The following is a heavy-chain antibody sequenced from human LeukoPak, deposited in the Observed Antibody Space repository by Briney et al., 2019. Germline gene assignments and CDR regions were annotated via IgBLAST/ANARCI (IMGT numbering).Heavy chain of an antibody. J-gene: IGHJ4*02. CDR2: INPSGGST. CDR1: GYTFTSYY. CDR3: ARDRLGGYDWDHFDY. Sequence: GASVEVSCKASGYTFTSYYMHWVRQAPGQGLEWMGIINPSGGSTSYAQKFQGRVTVTRDTSTSTVYMELSSLRSEDTAVYYCARDRLGGYDWDHFDYWGQGTLVTVSS. V-gene: IGHV1-46*01. D-gene: IGHD5-12*01.